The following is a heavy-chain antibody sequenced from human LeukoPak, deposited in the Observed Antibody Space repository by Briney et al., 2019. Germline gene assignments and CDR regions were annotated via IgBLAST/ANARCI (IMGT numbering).Heavy chain of an antibody. CDR1: GFTFRTYA. D-gene: IGHD2-2*01. V-gene: IGHV3-64D*09. J-gene: IGHJ4*02. CDR3: VKGYCSSISCYGDY. CDR2: ISSNGGST. Sequence: GGSLRLSCVVSGFTFRTYAMHWVRQAPGKGLGYVSAISSNGGSTYYADSVKGRFTISRDNSKNTLYLQMSSLRAEDTAVYYCVKGYCSSISCYGDYWGQGTLVTFSS.